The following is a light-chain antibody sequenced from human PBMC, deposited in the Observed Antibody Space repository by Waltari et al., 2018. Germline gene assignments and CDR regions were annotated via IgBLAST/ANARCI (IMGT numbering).Light chain of an antibody. CDR3: QQTDSFPPT. Sequence: DIQMTQSPSFVSASVGDRVTITCRAGQGINKWLAWFQQKPGKAPKLLIYAASNLQRGVPSRVSGSGSWTDFTLTITSLQPDDFATYYCQQTDSFPPTFGGGTKVDFK. J-gene: IGKJ4*01. CDR2: AAS. CDR1: QGINKW. V-gene: IGKV1-12*01.